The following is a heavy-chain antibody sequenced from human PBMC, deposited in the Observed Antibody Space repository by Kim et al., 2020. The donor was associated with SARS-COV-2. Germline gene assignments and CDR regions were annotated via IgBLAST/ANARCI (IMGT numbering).Heavy chain of an antibody. CDR3: ARDRDSSGWYELVAFDI. CDR1: GGTFSSYA. Sequence: SVKVSCKASGGTFSSYAISWVRQAPGQGLEWMGGIIPIFGTANYAQKFQGRVTITADESTSTAYMELSSLRSEDTAVYYCARDRDSSGWYELVAFDIWGQGTMVTVSS. J-gene: IGHJ3*02. CDR2: IIPIFGTA. D-gene: IGHD6-19*01. V-gene: IGHV1-69*13.